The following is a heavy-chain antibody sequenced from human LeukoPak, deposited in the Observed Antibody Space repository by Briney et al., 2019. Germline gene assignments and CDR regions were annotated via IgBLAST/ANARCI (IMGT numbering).Heavy chain of an antibody. CDR3: ARVVVGQQRLIRRTHNYYFDL. D-gene: IGHD6-19*01. V-gene: IGHV4-4*07. J-gene: IGHJ4*02. Sequence: SETPSPTCSVPGGSVTTAYWSWIRQPPRQGPEWVGRYSDSGTTSYNPSLKSRVTISVDKSKNHFSLRLSSVTAADTAVYYCARVVVGQQRLIRRTHNYYFDLWGQGILVTVSS. CDR1: GGSVTTAY. CDR2: YSDSGTT.